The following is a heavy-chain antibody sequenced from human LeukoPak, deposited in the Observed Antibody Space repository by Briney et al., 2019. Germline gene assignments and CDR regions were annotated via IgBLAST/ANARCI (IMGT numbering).Heavy chain of an antibody. CDR1: GGSFSGYY. CDR3: ARARFGATYYYYGMDV. V-gene: IGHV4-34*01. J-gene: IGHJ6*02. Sequence: PSETLSLTCAVYGGSFSGYYWSWIRQPPGKGLEWIREINHSGSTNYNPSLKSRVTISVDTSKNQFSLKLSSVTAADTAVYYCARARFGATYYYYGMDVWGQGPRSPSP. CDR2: INHSGST. D-gene: IGHD3-10*01.